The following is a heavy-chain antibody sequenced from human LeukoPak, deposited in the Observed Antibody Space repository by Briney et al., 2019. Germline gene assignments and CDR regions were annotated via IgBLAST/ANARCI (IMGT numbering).Heavy chain of an antibody. CDR3: AKDLSYTSGASDH. D-gene: IGHD6-19*01. V-gene: IGHV3-23*01. CDR2: ITDDGYNT. Sequence: GGSLRLSCAASGFTFSTYWMHWVRQAPGKGLEWVSTITDDGYNTYSADSVKGRITFSRDNSKNTLSLQLRSLRAGDTAVYYCAKDLSYTSGASDHWGQGTLVTVSS. J-gene: IGHJ4*02. CDR1: GFTFSTYW.